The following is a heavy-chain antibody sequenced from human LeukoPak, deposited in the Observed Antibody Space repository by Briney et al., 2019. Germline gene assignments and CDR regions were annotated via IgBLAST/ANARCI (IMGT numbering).Heavy chain of an antibody. D-gene: IGHD3-22*01. Sequence: ASVKVSCKASGYTFTSYDINWVRQATGQGLEWMGWMNPNSGNTGYAQKFQGRVTMTRNTSISTAYMELSSLRSEDTAVYYCARAAYSYYYDSSGYYIFDYWGQGTLVTVSS. CDR2: MNPNSGNT. V-gene: IGHV1-8*01. CDR1: GYTFTSYD. CDR3: ARAAYSYYYDSSGYYIFDY. J-gene: IGHJ4*02.